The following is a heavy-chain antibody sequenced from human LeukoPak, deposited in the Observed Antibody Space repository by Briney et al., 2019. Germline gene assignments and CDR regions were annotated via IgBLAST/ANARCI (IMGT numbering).Heavy chain of an antibody. J-gene: IGHJ4*02. CDR3: ASHIVGATALGY. CDR1: GAPISNSDW. CDR2: IYHSGST. V-gene: IGHV4-4*02. Sequence: SESLSLTCAVSGAPISNSDWCSWVRQSPGKGLEWIGEIYHSGSTNYNPSLKSRVTISVDKSDNQFSLTLSSVTAADTAVYYCASHIVGATALGYWGQGTLVTVSS. D-gene: IGHD1-26*01.